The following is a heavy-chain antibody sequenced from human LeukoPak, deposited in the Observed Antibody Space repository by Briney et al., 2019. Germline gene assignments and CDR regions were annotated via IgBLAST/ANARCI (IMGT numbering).Heavy chain of an antibody. D-gene: IGHD1-26*01. J-gene: IGHJ4*02. V-gene: IGHV3-30*02. CDR3: ARVFSGTYLNYHHFDY. Sequence: GGSPRLSCAASGFTFSSYGMHWVRQAPGKGLEWVAFIRYDGSNKYYADSVKGRFTISRDNSKNTLYLQMNSLRAEDTAVYYCARVFSGTYLNYHHFDYWGQGTLVTVSS. CDR2: IRYDGSNK. CDR1: GFTFSSYG.